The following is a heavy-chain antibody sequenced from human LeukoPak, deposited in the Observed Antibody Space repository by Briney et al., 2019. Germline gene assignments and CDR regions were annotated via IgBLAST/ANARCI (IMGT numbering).Heavy chain of an antibody. V-gene: IGHV4-61*02. Sequence: SETLSLTCTVSGGSVSSSSYYWSWIRQPAGKGLEWIGRIDTSGSTNYNPSLKSRVTMSVDTSKNQFSLKLSSVTAADTAVYYCARQLRFLGGYMDVWGKGTTVTVSS. D-gene: IGHD3-3*01. CDR2: IDTSGST. CDR3: ARQLRFLGGYMDV. CDR1: GGSVSSSSYY. J-gene: IGHJ6*03.